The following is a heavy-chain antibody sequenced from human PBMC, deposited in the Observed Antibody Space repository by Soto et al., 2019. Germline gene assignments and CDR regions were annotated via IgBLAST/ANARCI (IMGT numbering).Heavy chain of an antibody. CDR3: ARVSLGVDLWFDP. D-gene: IGHD3-3*01. V-gene: IGHV1-3*01. CDR1: GYTFTSYA. CDR2: INAGNGNT. Sequence: ASVKVSCKASGYTFTSYAMHWVRQAPGQRLEWMGWINAGNGNTKYSQKFQGRVTITRDTSASTAYTELSSLRSEDTAVYYCARVSLGVDLWFDPWGQGTLVTVSS. J-gene: IGHJ5*02.